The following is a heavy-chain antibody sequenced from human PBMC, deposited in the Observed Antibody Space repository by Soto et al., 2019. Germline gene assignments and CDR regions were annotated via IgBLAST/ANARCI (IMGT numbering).Heavy chain of an antibody. CDR2: INKDGTTT. J-gene: IGHJ3*01. V-gene: IGHV3-74*01. CDR1: AFTLSPSW. Sequence: EVQLVESGGALVHLGGSLKLSFVPLAFTLSPSWCSWAGQLQGKGLVWVSRINKDGTTTPYADSVKGRFTISRDNAKNTLYLQMHSLRAEDTALYFCVRDRGYPDSFDVWGRGTMVTVSS. CDR3: VRDRGYPDSFDV. D-gene: IGHD5-18*01.